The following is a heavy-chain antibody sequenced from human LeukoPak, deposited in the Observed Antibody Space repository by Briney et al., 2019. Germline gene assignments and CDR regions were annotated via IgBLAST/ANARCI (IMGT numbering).Heavy chain of an antibody. CDR3: ARGLDHFDY. Sequence: PGGSLRRSCAASGFSFSTYSINWVRQAPGKGLEWISYISSSSSSIYYADSVKGRFSISRDNAKNSAYLQMNSLRADDTAVYYCARGLDHFDYWGQGTLVTISS. CDR1: GFSFSTYS. V-gene: IGHV3-48*01. J-gene: IGHJ4*02. CDR2: ISSSSSSI.